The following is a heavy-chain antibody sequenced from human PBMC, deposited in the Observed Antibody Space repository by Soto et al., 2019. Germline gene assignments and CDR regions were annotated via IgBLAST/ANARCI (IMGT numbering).Heavy chain of an antibody. CDR2: IYYSGST. D-gene: IGHD6-6*01. CDR1: VGSVSRGSYC. V-gene: IGHV4-61*01. CDR3: ARAASYASSYYFDF. J-gene: IGHJ4*02. Sequence: EXLFISSLGCVGSVSRGSYCWSWIRQPPGKGLEWIGFIYYSGSTSYYPSFKSRVTISLDTSRNQFYLKLSSVTAADTAVYYCARAASYASSYYFDFWGQGILVTVSS.